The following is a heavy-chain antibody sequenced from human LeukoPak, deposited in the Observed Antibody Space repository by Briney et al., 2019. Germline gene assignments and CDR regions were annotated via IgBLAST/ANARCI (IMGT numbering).Heavy chain of an antibody. V-gene: IGHV3-7*01. D-gene: IGHD6-19*01. CDR3: ARAAGLRNNWFDP. CDR2: IKQDGSEK. Sequence: GGSLRLSCAASGFTFSSYWMSWVRQAPGKELEWVANIKQDGSEKYYVDSVKGRFTISRDNAKNSLYLQMNSLRAEDTAVYYCARAAGLRNNWFDPWGQGTLVTVSS. CDR1: GFTFSSYW. J-gene: IGHJ5*02.